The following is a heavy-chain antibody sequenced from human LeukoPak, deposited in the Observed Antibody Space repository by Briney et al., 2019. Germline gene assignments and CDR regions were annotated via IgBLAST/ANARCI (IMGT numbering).Heavy chain of an antibody. CDR2: ISAYNGNT. V-gene: IGHV1-18*01. J-gene: IGHJ4*02. CDR3: ARSTSSGWPPLDC. CDR1: GGTFSSYA. Sequence: GASVKVSCKASGGTFSSYAISWVRQAPGQGLEWMGWISAYNGNTNYAQKLQGRVTMTTDTSTSTAYMELRSLRSDDTAVYYCARSTSSGWPPLDCWGQGTLVTVSS. D-gene: IGHD6-19*01.